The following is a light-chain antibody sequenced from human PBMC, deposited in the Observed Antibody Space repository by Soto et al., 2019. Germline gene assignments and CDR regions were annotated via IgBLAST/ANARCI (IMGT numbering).Light chain of an antibody. V-gene: IGKV2-30*02. Sequence: DVVMTQSPLSLPVTLGQSASISCRSTESLIHSDGSTSVNWFHQRPGQSPRRLIYKVSNRPSGDPDKFSGSGSGTDFTLTISGREAEEVGLYYCMQGARWPWTFGQGTKVEI. J-gene: IGKJ1*01. CDR1: ESLIHSDGSTS. CDR3: MQGARWPWT. CDR2: KVS.